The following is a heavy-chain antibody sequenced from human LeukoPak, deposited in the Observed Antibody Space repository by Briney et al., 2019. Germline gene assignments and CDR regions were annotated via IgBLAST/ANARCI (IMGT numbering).Heavy chain of an antibody. CDR2: INPSGGST. D-gene: IGHD6-13*01. Sequence: EASVKVSCKASGYTFTSYYMHWVRQAPGQGLEWIGIINPSGGSTSYAQKFQGRVTMTRDTSTSTVYMELSSLRSEDTAVYYCARGGGIAAAGPINWFDPWGQGTLVTVSS. CDR3: ARGGGIAAAGPINWFDP. CDR1: GYTFTSYY. J-gene: IGHJ5*02. V-gene: IGHV1-46*01.